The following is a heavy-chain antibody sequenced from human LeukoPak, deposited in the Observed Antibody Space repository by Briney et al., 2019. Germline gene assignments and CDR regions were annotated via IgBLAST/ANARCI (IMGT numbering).Heavy chain of an antibody. V-gene: IGHV3-11*05. CDR1: GFTFSDYY. D-gene: IGHD6-19*01. CDR2: ISSSSGYT. J-gene: IGHJ4*02. CDR3: ARGRGSGWYVDY. Sequence: GGSLRLSCAASGFTFSDYYMTWIRQAPGKGLEWVSYISSSSGYTNYADSVKGRFTISRDNAKNSLYLQLNSLRAEDTALYYCARGRGSGWYVDYWGQGTLATVSS.